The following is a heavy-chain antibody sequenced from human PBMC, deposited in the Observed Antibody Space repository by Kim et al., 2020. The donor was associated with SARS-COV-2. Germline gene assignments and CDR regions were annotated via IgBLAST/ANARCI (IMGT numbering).Heavy chain of an antibody. D-gene: IGHD6-13*01. Sequence: DSVKGRLPISSDNSKNTLYLQMTSLTAEDTAVYYCAIVAQSYSSSYYDYWGQGTLVTVSS. V-gene: IGHV3-23*01. J-gene: IGHJ4*02. CDR3: AIVAQSYSSSYYDY.